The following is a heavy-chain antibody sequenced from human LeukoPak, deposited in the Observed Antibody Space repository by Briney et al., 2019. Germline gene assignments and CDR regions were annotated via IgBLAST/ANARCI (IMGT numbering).Heavy chain of an antibody. V-gene: IGHV1-8*03. Sequence: GASVTVSCKASGYTFTNYHINWVRQAPGQGLEWMACMNPNNGDSGYAQKFQGRVTITRDTSISTSYMELRSLRSDDTAVYFCARTTSFTASGYDYWGQGTLVTVSS. J-gene: IGHJ4*02. D-gene: IGHD6-25*01. CDR3: ARTTSFTASGYDY. CDR1: GYTFTNYH. CDR2: MNPNNGDS.